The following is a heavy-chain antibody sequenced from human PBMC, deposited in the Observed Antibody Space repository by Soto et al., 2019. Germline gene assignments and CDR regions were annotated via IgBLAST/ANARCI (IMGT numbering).Heavy chain of an antibody. D-gene: IGHD3-10*01. Sequence: SVKVSCKASGYTFNIYGINWVRQAPGQGLEWMGWIKPHNGNTKYAQNLQGRVIMTTDTSTSTAYMELRSLRSDDTAVYYCARDLDGSGSYYTDYWGQGTLVTVSS. CDR3: ARDLDGSGSYYTDY. CDR1: GYTFNIYG. J-gene: IGHJ4*02. CDR2: IKPHNGNT. V-gene: IGHV1-18*01.